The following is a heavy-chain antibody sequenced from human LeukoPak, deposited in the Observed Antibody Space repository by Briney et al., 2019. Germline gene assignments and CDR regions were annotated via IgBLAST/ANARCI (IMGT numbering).Heavy chain of an antibody. V-gene: IGHV3-43*01. D-gene: IGHD1-26*01. CDR1: GFTFDDYT. CDR2: ISWDSGST. CDR3: AKDMGGSYRNYFDY. J-gene: IGHJ4*02. Sequence: GGSLRLSCAASGFTFDDYTMHWVRQAPGKGLEWVSLISWDSGSTYYADSVKGRFTISRDNSKNSLYLQMNSLRTEDTALYYCAKDMGGSYRNYFDYWGQGTLVTVSS.